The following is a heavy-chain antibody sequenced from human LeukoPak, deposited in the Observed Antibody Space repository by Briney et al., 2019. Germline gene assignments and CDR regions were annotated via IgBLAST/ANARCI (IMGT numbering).Heavy chain of an antibody. CDR1: GGSISSSGYY. Sequence: SETLSLTCTVPGGSISSSGYYWGWIRQPPGKGLEWIASIYYSGSTYYNPSLKSRVTISVDTSKNQHSLKLSSLTSADTAVYYCARHEYSGSYYGLSWFDPWGQGTLVTVSS. CDR3: ARHEYSGSYYGLSWFDP. V-gene: IGHV4-39*01. J-gene: IGHJ5*02. CDR2: IYYSGST. D-gene: IGHD1-26*01.